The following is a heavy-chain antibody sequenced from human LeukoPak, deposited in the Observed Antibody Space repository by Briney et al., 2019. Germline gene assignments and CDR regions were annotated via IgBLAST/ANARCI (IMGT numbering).Heavy chain of an antibody. CDR2: IWYDGSNK. V-gene: IGHV3-33*06. Sequence: GRSLRLSCAASGFTFSSYGMHWVRQAPGKGLEWVAVIWYDGSNKYYADSVKGRFIISRDNSKNTLYLQMNSLRAEDTAVYYCAKGGGEEVVVVPAAIASYYYMDVRGKGTTVTVSS. CDR1: GFTFSSYG. J-gene: IGHJ6*03. CDR3: AKGGGEEVVVVPAAIASYYYMDV. D-gene: IGHD2-2*01.